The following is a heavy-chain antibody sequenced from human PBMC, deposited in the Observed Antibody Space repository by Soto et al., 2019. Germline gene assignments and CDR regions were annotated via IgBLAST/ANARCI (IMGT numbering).Heavy chain of an antibody. Sequence: ASVKVSCKASGYTFTSYYMHWVRQAPGQGLEWMGIINPSGGSTSYAQKFQGRVTMTRDTSTSTVYMELSSLRSEDTAVYYCARDLHDFWSGCNYYYGREIWGQGNTVIVSS. CDR1: GYTFTSYY. D-gene: IGHD3-3*01. J-gene: IGHJ6*02. CDR3: ARDLHDFWSGCNYYYGREI. V-gene: IGHV1-46*01. CDR2: INPSGGST.